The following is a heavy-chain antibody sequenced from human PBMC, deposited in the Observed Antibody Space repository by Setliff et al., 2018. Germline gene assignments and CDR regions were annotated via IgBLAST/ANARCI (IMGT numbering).Heavy chain of an antibody. CDR2: IYYSGST. CDR3: ARGVREAYCGGDCWYFDL. CDR1: GGSISSGDYY. V-gene: IGHV4-30-4*08. D-gene: IGHD2-21*02. J-gene: IGHJ2*01. Sequence: SETLSLTCTVSGGSISSGDYYWSWIRQPPGKGLEWIGYIYYSGSTYYNPSLKSRVTISVDTSKNQFSLKLSSVTAADTAVYYCARGVREAYCGGDCWYFDLWGCGTLVTVS.